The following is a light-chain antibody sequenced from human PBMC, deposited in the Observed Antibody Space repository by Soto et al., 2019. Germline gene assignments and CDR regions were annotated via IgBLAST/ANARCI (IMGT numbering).Light chain of an antibody. J-gene: IGKJ4*01. CDR1: QTISND. CDR3: QQNNKWPPVT. CDR2: GAS. V-gene: IGKV3-15*01. Sequence: EVVMTQSPATVSVSPGEGVTLSCRASQTISNDLAWYQQNPGQAPRLLIYGASTRATGVPARFSGGGSGTEFTLTISSLQSEDFAFYYCQQNNKWPPVTFGGGTKV.